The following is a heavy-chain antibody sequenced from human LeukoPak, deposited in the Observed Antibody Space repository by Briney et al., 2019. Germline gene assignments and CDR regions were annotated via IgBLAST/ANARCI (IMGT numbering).Heavy chain of an antibody. V-gene: IGHV3-30*01. Sequence: GGSLRLSCAASGFTFSSYAMHWVRQAPGKGLEWVAVISYDGSNKYYADSVKGRFTISSDNSKNTLYLQMNSLRAEDTAVYYCARAPRITIFGVVTNPDYWGQGTLVTVSS. CDR3: ARAPRITIFGVVTNPDY. J-gene: IGHJ4*02. CDR2: ISYDGSNK. CDR1: GFTFSSYA. D-gene: IGHD3-3*01.